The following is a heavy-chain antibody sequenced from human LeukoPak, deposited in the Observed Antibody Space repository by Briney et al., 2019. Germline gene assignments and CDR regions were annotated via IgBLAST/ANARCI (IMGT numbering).Heavy chain of an antibody. Sequence: ASVKVSCKASGYTFIGYYIHWVRQATGQGLEWMGWMNPNSGNSGCAQKFQGRVTITRNTSISTAYMELSSLRSEDTAVYYCARVDYSNAFDIWGQGTMVTVSS. J-gene: IGHJ3*02. CDR2: MNPNSGNS. CDR1: GYTFIGYY. CDR3: ARVDYSNAFDI. D-gene: IGHD4-11*01. V-gene: IGHV1-8*03.